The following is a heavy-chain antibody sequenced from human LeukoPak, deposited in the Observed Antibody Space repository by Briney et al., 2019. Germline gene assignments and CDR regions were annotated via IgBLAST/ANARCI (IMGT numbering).Heavy chain of an antibody. Sequence: GGSLRLSCAASGFTFSDHYMSWFRQAPGKGLEWVSGISGSSGSTYYADSVKGRFTISRDNSKNTLYLQMNSLRAEDTAVYYCAKSTIITTPADYWGQGTLVTVSS. CDR2: ISGSSGST. V-gene: IGHV3-23*01. CDR1: GFTFSDHY. CDR3: AKSTIITTPADY. J-gene: IGHJ4*02. D-gene: IGHD1-14*01.